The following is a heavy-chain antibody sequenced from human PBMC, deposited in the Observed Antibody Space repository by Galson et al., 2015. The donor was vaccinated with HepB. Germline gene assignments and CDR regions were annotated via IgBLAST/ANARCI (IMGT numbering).Heavy chain of an antibody. V-gene: IGHV1-69*04. CDR3: ARESLWSGYYYFDY. CDR2: ITPMFGIA. CDR1: GGTFSSNS. J-gene: IGHJ4*02. D-gene: IGHD3-3*01. Sequence: SVKVSCKASGGTFSSNSISWVRQAPGQGLEWMGRITPMFGIAKYAQQFQGRVTITADKSTSTAYMELSSLRSDDTAVYYCARESLWSGYYYFDYWGREPWSPSP.